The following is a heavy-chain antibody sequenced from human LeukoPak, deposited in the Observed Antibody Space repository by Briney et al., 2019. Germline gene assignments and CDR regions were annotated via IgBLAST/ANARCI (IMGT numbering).Heavy chain of an antibody. J-gene: IGHJ3*02. Sequence: GESLQISCQTSGYTFTNYWIDWVRQMPGTGLEWLGIIYPADSDTRYSLSFQGQVTISADKSIGTAYLQWSSLKASDTAMYYCARQYMNAFDAFDIWGEGTMVTVSS. V-gene: IGHV5-51*01. CDR1: GYTFTNYW. D-gene: IGHD3-16*01. CDR3: ARQYMNAFDAFDI. CDR2: IYPADSDT.